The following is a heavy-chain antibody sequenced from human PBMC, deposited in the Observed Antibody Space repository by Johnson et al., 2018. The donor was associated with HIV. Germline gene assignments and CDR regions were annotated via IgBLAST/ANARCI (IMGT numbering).Heavy chain of an antibody. CDR2: TSNDGSNK. CDR1: GFTFSSYG. V-gene: IGHV3-30*18. Sequence: QVQLVESGGGVVQPGRSLRLSCAASGFTFSSYGMHWVRQAPGKGLEWVAVTSNDGSNKYYADSVKGRFTIYRDNFKNTLYLQMNGLRPEDTAVYYCAKALGWELSIWGQGTMVTVSS. J-gene: IGHJ3*02. CDR3: AKALGWELSI. D-gene: IGHD1-26*01.